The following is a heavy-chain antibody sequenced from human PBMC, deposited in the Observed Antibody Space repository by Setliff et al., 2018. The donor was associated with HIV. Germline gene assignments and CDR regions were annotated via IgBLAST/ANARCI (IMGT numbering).Heavy chain of an antibody. J-gene: IGHJ4*02. D-gene: IGHD4-17*01. Sequence: KTSETLSLTCTVSGASITSHYWSWIRQSPGRELEWIGYIYSTGSTNYNPSLQSRVSISMDASKNKFSLKVTSVTSADTAVYYCARGAGFYGDYTFDYWGQGTQVTVSS. CDR1: GASITSHY. CDR2: IYSTGST. CDR3: ARGAGFYGDYTFDY. V-gene: IGHV4-59*11.